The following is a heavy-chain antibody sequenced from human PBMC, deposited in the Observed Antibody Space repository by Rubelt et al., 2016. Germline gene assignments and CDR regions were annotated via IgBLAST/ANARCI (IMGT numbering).Heavy chain of an antibody. D-gene: IGHD4-17*01. V-gene: IGHV1-3*01. J-gene: IGHJ4*02. CDR3: ARDRSRLVSYGNFFDY. Sequence: QVQLVQSGAEVKKPGASVKVSCKASGYTFTSYAMHWVRQAPGQRLEWMGWINAGNGNTKYSQRFQGRVTITRDTSASTAYMELSSLRSEDTAVYYCARDRSRLVSYGNFFDYWGQGTLVTVSS. CDR2: INAGNGNT. CDR1: GYTFTSYA.